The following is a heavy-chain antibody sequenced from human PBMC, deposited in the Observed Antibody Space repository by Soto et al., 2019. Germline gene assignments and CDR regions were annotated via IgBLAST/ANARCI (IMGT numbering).Heavy chain of an antibody. D-gene: IGHD6-19*01. J-gene: IGHJ4*02. Sequence: QVQLVQSGAEVKKPGASVKVSCKASGYTFTSYAMHWVRQAPGQRLEWMGWINAGNGNTKYSQKFQGRVTITRDTXXSTAYMELSSLRSEDTAVYYCARLSSVAGTSDLGYWGQGTLVTVSS. CDR2: INAGNGNT. CDR1: GYTFTSYA. V-gene: IGHV1-3*01. CDR3: ARLSSVAGTSDLGY.